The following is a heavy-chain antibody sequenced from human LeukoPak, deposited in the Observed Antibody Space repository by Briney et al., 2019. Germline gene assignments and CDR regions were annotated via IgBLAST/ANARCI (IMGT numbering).Heavy chain of an antibody. D-gene: IGHD3-22*01. CDR1: GFTFSDYY. J-gene: IGHJ4*02. CDR3: ARVGDYYDSSGYQGFDY. V-gene: IGHV3-11*06. Sequence: GGSLRLSCAASGFTFSDYYMSWIRQAPGKGLEWVSYITSSSSYTNYADSVKGRFTISRDNAKNSLYLQMNSLRAEDTAVYYCARVGDYYDSSGYQGFDYWGQGTLVTVSS. CDR2: ITSSSSYT.